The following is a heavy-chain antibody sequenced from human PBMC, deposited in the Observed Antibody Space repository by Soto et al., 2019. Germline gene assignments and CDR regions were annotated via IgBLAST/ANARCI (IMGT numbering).Heavy chain of an antibody. V-gene: IGHV3-30*18. D-gene: IGHD4-4*01. J-gene: IGHJ4*02. CDR1: GFTFSSYG. Sequence: GGSLRLSCAASGFTFSSYGMHWVRQAPGKGLEWVAVISYDGSNKYYADSVKGRLTISRDNSKNTLYLQMNSLRAEDTAVYYCAKESSMTTIADYWGQGTLVTVSS. CDR2: ISYDGSNK. CDR3: AKESSMTTIADY.